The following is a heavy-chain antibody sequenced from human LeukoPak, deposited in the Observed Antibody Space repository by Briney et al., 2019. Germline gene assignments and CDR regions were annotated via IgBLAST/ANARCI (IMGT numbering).Heavy chain of an antibody. Sequence: QPGGSLRLSCAASGFTVSSNQMSWVRQAPGKGLEWVSIIYSGGSTYYADSVKGRFTISRDNAKNSLYLQMNSLRAEDTAVYYCARDRGYCSGGSCYFDYWGQGTLVTVSS. CDR3: ARDRGYCSGGSCYFDY. J-gene: IGHJ4*02. V-gene: IGHV3-53*01. CDR2: IYSGGST. CDR1: GFTVSSNQ. D-gene: IGHD2-15*01.